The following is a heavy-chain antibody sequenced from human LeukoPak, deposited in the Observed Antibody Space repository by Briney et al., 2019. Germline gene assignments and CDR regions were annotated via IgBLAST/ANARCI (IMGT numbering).Heavy chain of an antibody. V-gene: IGHV3-48*01. CDR2: ISSSSSTI. J-gene: IGHJ4*02. Sequence: GGSLRLSCAASGFIFSTYSMNWVRQAPGKGLEWVSYISSSSSTIYYADSVKGRFTISRDNAKNSLYLQMNSLRAEDTAVYYCARSTIFGVVILDYWGQGTLVTVSS. CDR1: GFIFSTYS. D-gene: IGHD3-3*01. CDR3: ARSTIFGVVILDY.